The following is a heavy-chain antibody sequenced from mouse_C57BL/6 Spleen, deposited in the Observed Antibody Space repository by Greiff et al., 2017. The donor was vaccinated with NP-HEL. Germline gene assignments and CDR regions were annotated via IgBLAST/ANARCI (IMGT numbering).Heavy chain of an antibody. CDR3: AREGDGNYGYFDV. CDR1: GYTFTSYW. CDR2: INPSNGGT. V-gene: IGHV1-53*01. J-gene: IGHJ1*03. D-gene: IGHD2-1*01. Sequence: VQGVESGTELVKPGASVKLSCKASGYTFTSYWMHWVKQRPGQGLEWIGNINPSNGGTNYNEKFKSKATLTVDKSSSTAYMQLSSLTSEDSAVYYCAREGDGNYGYFDVWGTGTTVTVSS.